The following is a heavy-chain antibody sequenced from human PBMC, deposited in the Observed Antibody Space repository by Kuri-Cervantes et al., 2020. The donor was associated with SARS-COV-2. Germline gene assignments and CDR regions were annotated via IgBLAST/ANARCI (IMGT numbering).Heavy chain of an antibody. CDR3: VRHKAAAGIVAPD. D-gene: IGHD6-13*01. CDR1: GFTFSSYA. J-gene: IGHJ4*02. Sequence: GESLKISCAASGFTFSSYAMSWVRQAPGKGLEWVSAISGSGGSTYYADSVKGRFTISRDNSRNFLYQQMNSLRPEDMAVYYCVRHKAAAGIVAPDWGQGTLVTVSS. CDR2: ISGSGGST. V-gene: IGHV3-23*01.